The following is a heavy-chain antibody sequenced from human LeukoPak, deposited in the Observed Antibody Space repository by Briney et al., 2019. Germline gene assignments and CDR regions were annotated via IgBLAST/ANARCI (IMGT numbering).Heavy chain of an antibody. CDR3: ARDRYYGSGIYDY. V-gene: IGHV3-48*03. J-gene: IGHJ4*02. D-gene: IGHD3-10*01. CDR2: ISSGGSTI. CDR1: VFTFSSSE. Sequence: GGSLRLSCAASVFTFSSSEMNWARQAPGRGLEWVSYISSGGSTIYYADSVKGRFTISRDNAKNSLYLQMNSLRAEDTAVYYCARDRYYGSGIYDYWGQGTLVTVSS.